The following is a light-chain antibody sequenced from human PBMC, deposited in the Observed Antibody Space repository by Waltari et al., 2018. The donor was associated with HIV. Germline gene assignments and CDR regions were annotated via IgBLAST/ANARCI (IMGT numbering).Light chain of an antibody. CDR2: DKN. CDR3: ASRDNNGKRVL. CDR1: SLRTYY. Sequence: SSELTQDPIVSVTLGQTVTITCQGDSLRTYYASWHHLTPGQAPILVIYDKNTRPSGIPDRFSGSTSGNTASLTITGSQAEDEADYFCASRDNNGKRVLFGGGTKLTVL. V-gene: IGLV3-19*01. J-gene: IGLJ3*02.